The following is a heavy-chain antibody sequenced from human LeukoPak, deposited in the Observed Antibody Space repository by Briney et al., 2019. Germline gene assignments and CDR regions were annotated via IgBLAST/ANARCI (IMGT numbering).Heavy chain of an antibody. CDR3: AKVRFGVTARYYFDY. CDR1: GFTFSDYY. CDR2: ISSSGSTI. J-gene: IGHJ4*02. Sequence: PGGSLRLSCAASGFTFSDYYMSWIRQAPGKGLEWVSYISSSGSTIYYADSVKGRFTISRDNGKNSLYLQMNSLRAEDTAVYYCAKVRFGVTARYYFDYWGQGRLVTVSS. D-gene: IGHD3-10*01. V-gene: IGHV3-11*01.